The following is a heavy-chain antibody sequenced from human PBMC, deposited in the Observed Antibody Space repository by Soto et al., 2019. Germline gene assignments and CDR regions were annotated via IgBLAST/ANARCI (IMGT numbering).Heavy chain of an antibody. D-gene: IGHD2-15*01. CDR2: IWYDGSNK. CDR3: ARDGRDIVVVVAATPYYYYYYMDV. CDR1: GFTFSSYG. V-gene: IGHV3-33*01. Sequence: QVQLVESGGGVVQPGRSLRLSCAASGFTFSSYGMHWVRQAPGKGLEWVAVIWYDGSNKYYADSVKGRFTISRDNSKNTLYLQMNSLRAEDTAVYYCARDGRDIVVVVAATPYYYYYYMDVWGKGTTVTVSS. J-gene: IGHJ6*03.